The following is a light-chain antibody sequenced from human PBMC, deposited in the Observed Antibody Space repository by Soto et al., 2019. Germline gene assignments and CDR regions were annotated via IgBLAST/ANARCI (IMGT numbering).Light chain of an antibody. Sequence: QSALTQPASVSGSPGQSITISCTGTSSDIGSYKYVSWYQQHPGKAPKLMIYEVSNRPSGVSNRFSRSKSGNTASLTISGLQAEDEADYYCSSYTSSSTLVVFGGGTKLTVL. J-gene: IGLJ2*01. CDR2: EVS. CDR1: SSDIGSYKY. CDR3: SSYTSSSTLVV. V-gene: IGLV2-14*01.